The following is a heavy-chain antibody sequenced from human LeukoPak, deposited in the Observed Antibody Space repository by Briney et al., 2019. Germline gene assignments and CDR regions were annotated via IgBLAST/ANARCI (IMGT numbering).Heavy chain of an antibody. CDR3: ARDRRLWFGELLDY. J-gene: IGHJ4*02. Sequence: ASVKLSCKASGYTFTVYYMHWVRQAPGQGLEWMGWINPNSGGTNYAQKFQGRVTMTSDTSISTAYMELSRLRSDDTAVYYCARDRRLWFGELLDYWGQGTLVTVSS. D-gene: IGHD3-10*01. CDR1: GYTFTVYY. CDR2: INPNSGGT. V-gene: IGHV1-2*02.